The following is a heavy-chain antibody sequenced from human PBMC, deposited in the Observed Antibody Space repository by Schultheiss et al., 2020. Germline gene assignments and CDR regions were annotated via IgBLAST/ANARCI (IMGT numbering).Heavy chain of an antibody. CDR1: GGSISRGDYY. V-gene: IGHV4-39*01. CDR2: IYYSGST. J-gene: IGHJ6*03. Sequence: PETLSLTCTVSGGSISRGDYYWSWIRQPPGKGLEWIGSIYYSGSTYYNPSLKSRVTISVDTSKNQFSLKLSSVTAADTAVYYCARHPSDVNYLDVWGQGTTVTVSS. CDR3: ARHPSDVNYLDV.